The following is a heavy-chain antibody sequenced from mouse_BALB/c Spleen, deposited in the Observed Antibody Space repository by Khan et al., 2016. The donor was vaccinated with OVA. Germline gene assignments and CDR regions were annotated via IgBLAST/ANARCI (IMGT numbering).Heavy chain of an antibody. CDR1: GYSFTDYN. V-gene: IGHV1S135*01. Sequence: EVQLQESGPELVKPGASVKVSCKASGYSFTDYNMFWVKQSHGKSLEWIGYIDPYNGGTGYNPKFKGKATLTVDKSSSTAFMHLNSLTSDDSAVDYYTLFNYYGTGFKYWGQGTTLTVSS. CDR3: TLFNYYGTGFKY. CDR2: IDPYNGGT. J-gene: IGHJ2*01. D-gene: IGHD1-1*01.